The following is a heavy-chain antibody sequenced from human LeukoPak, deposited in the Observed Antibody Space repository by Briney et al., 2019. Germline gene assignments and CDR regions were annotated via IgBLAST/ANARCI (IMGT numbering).Heavy chain of an antibody. V-gene: IGHV3-30*18. CDR3: AKDAQIYSTYDWRWFDP. CDR2: ISYDGSNK. CDR1: GFTFSSYG. D-gene: IGHD4-11*01. Sequence: GGSLRLSCAASGFTFSSYGMHWVRQAPGKGLEWVAVISYDGSNKYYADSVKGRFTISRDNSKNTLYLQMNSLRAEDTAVYYCAKDAQIYSTYDWRWFDPWGQGTLVTVSS. J-gene: IGHJ5*02.